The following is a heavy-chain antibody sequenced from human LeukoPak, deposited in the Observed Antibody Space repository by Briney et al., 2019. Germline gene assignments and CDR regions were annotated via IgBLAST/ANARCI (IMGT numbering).Heavy chain of an antibody. CDR1: GYTFTGYY. CDR2: INPNSGGT. Sequence: ASVKVSCKASGYTFTGYYMHWVRQAPGQGLERMGWINPNSGGTNYAQKFQGRVTVTRDTSISTAYMELSRLRSDDTAVYYCARSDDSSGYFDYWGQGTLVTVSS. CDR3: ARSDDSSGYFDY. J-gene: IGHJ4*02. D-gene: IGHD3-22*01. V-gene: IGHV1-2*02.